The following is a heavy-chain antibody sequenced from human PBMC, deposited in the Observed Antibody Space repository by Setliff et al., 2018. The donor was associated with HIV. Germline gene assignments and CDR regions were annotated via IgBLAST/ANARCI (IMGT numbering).Heavy chain of an antibody. CDR3: ARDPFLAQGFWSGYYSDY. Sequence: SETLSLTCTVSGGSISTTSYYWGWIRQPPGKGLEWIGSIYYSGSTYYNPSLKSRVTISVDTSKNQFSLKLSSVTAADTAVYYCARDPFLAQGFWSGYYSDYWGQGTLVTVSS. CDR1: GGSISTTSYY. J-gene: IGHJ4*02. CDR2: IYYSGST. D-gene: IGHD3-3*01. V-gene: IGHV4-39*02.